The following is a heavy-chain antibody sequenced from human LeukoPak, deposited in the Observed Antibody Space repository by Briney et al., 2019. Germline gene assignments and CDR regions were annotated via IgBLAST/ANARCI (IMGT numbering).Heavy chain of an antibody. CDR3: ARVGNRKYYGSGSYYFDY. D-gene: IGHD3-10*01. Sequence: SETLSLTCAVSGGSFSGYYWSWIRQPPGQGLEWIGEINHSGSTNYNPSLKSRVTISIDTSKNQFSLQLSSVTAADTAVYYCARVGNRKYYGSGSYYFDYWGQGTLVTVSS. CDR2: INHSGST. V-gene: IGHV4-34*01. CDR1: GGSFSGYY. J-gene: IGHJ4*02.